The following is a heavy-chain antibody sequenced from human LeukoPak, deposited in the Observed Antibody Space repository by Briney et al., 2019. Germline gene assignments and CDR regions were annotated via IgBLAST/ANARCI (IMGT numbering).Heavy chain of an antibody. D-gene: IGHD6-13*01. J-gene: IGHJ5*02. CDR3: AREIAAAGNEWFDP. Sequence: GGSLRLSCAASGLTFSSYWMSWVRQAPGKGLEWVANIKQDGSEKYYVDSVKGRFTISRDNAKNSLYLQMNSLRAEDTAVYYCAREIAAAGNEWFDPWGQGTLVTVSS. CDR2: IKQDGSEK. CDR1: GLTFSSYW. V-gene: IGHV3-7*01.